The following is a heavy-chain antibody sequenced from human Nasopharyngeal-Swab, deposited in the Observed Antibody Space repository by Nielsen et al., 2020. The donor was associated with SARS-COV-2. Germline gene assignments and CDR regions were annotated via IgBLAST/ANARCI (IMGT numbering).Heavy chain of an antibody. J-gene: IGHJ4*02. D-gene: IGHD2-2*01. V-gene: IGHV4-34*01. Sequence: RHAPWKGLEWIGEINHSGSTIYNPSLKSRVTISVDTSKNQFSLKLSSVTAADTAVYYCARGSVVPAAPAVDYFDYWGQGTLVTVSS. CDR3: ARGSVVPAAPAVDYFDY. CDR2: INHSGST.